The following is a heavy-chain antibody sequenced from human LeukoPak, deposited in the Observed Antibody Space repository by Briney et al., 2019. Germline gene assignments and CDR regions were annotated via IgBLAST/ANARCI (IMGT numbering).Heavy chain of an antibody. Sequence: GGSLRLSRAASGFTFSDYYMSWIRQAPGKGLEWVSYISSSGSTIYYADSVKGRFTISRDNTKNSLYLQMNSLRAEDTAVYYCAACGSGWYVKLWGQGTLVTVSS. D-gene: IGHD6-19*01. CDR3: AACGSGWYVKL. CDR1: GFTFSDYY. J-gene: IGHJ4*02. V-gene: IGHV3-11*04. CDR2: ISSSGSTI.